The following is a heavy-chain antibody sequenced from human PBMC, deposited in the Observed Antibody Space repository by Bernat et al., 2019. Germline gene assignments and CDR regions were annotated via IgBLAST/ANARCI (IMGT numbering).Heavy chain of an antibody. Sequence: QVQLQESGPGLVRPSQTLSLTCTVSGGSISSGDYYWSWIRQHPGKGLEYIGHIHYSGNTKYNPSLKSRITMSVDTSKNQFSLHLSSVTAADTAIFYCARGRDDYNDPYQTCVFDSWGQGTLVTVSS. V-gene: IGHV4-31*03. CDR1: GGSISSGDYY. CDR2: IHYSGNT. CDR3: ARGRDDYNDPYQTCVFDS. J-gene: IGHJ4*02. D-gene: IGHD5-24*01.